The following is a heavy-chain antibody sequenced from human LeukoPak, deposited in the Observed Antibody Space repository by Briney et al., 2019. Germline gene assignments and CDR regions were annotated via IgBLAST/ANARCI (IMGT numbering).Heavy chain of an antibody. Sequence: GGSLRLSCAASGFTFSSYAMSWVRQAPGKGLEWVSAISGSGGSTYYADSVKGRFTISRDNAKNSLYLQMNSLRAEDTAVYYCARVKWELPDYWGRGTLVTVSS. V-gene: IGHV3-23*01. CDR1: GFTFSSYA. J-gene: IGHJ4*02. CDR2: ISGSGGST. CDR3: ARVKWELPDY. D-gene: IGHD1-26*01.